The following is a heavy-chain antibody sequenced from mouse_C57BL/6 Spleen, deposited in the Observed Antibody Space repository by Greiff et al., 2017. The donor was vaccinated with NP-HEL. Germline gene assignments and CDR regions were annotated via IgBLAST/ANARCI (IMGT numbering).Heavy chain of an antibody. CDR3: ARDGYYAYFDV. Sequence: VQLQQSGAELARPGASVKLSCKASGYTFTSYGISWVKQRTGQGLEWIGEIGPGSGSTYYNEKFKGKATLTADKSSSTAYMQLSSLTSEDSAVYFCARDGYYAYFDVWGTGTTVTVSS. CDR1: GYTFTSYG. V-gene: IGHV1-81*01. J-gene: IGHJ1*03. D-gene: IGHD2-3*01. CDR2: IGPGSGST.